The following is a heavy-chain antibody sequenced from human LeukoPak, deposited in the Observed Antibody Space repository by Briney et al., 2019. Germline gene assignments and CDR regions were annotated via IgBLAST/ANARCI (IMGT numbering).Heavy chain of an antibody. CDR2: VYYSGRT. D-gene: IGHD4-23*01. J-gene: IGHJ3*02. CDR1: GASVSNYD. CDR3: ARRGGNPLGAFDI. V-gene: IGHV4-59*02. Sequence: PSETLSLTCTVSGASVSNYDWSWIRQPPGKGLEWIGYVYYSGRTNYNPSLESRVTISVDTSKNQFSLKLTSVTAADTAMYYCARRGGNPLGAFDIWGQGTMVTASS.